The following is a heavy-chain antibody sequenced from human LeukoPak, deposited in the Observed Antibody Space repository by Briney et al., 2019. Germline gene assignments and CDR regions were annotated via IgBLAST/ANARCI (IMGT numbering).Heavy chain of an antibody. V-gene: IGHV3-49*04. Sequence: GGSLRLSCAAPGFTFSSYAMSWVRQAPGKGLEWVGFIRSKAYGGTTEYAASVKGRFTISRDDSKSIAYLRMNSLKTEDTAVYYCTRDHVEAGLGYFDYWGQGTLVTVSS. J-gene: IGHJ4*02. CDR2: IRSKAYGGTT. D-gene: IGHD5-24*01. CDR3: TRDHVEAGLGYFDY. CDR1: GFTFSSYA.